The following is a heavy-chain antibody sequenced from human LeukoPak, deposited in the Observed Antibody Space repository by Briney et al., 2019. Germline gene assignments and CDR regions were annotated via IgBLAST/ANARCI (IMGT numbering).Heavy chain of an antibody. CDR2: ISSSSSTI. Sequence: PGGSLRLSCAASGFTFSNYGIHWVRQAPGRGLEWVSYISSSSSTIYYADSVKGRFTISRDNAKNSLYLQMNSLRAEDTAVYYCAREYYGSGSHLDYWGQGTLVTVSS. CDR3: AREYYGSGSHLDY. V-gene: IGHV3-48*01. J-gene: IGHJ4*02. D-gene: IGHD3-10*01. CDR1: GFTFSNYG.